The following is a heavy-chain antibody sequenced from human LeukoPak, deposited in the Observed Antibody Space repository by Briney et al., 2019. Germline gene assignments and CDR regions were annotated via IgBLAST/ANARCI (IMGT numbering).Heavy chain of an antibody. CDR2: IYYSGST. V-gene: IGHV4-59*01. D-gene: IGHD3-3*01. J-gene: IGHJ3*02. CDR1: GGSISSYY. Sequence: PSETLSLTCTVSGGSISSYYWSWIRQPPGKGLEWIGYIYYSGSTNYNPSLKSRVTISVDTSKNQFSLKLSSVTAADTAVYYCASGTYYDFWSEDNSKRLDAFDIWGQGTMVTVSS. CDR3: ASGTYYDFWSEDNSKRLDAFDI.